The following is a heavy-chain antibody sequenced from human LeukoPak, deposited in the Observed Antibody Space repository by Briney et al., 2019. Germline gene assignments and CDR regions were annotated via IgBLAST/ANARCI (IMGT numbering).Heavy chain of an antibody. V-gene: IGHV3-7*01. J-gene: IGHJ4*02. CDR2: IKQDGSEK. Sequence: GGSLRLSCAASGFPFSDSWMDWVRQAPGKGMEWVANIKQDGSEKHYADSVKGRFTISRDNAKNSLFLQMNGLRAEDTAVYYCSRRLDYWGQGALVTASS. CDR3: SRRLDY. CDR1: GFPFSDSW.